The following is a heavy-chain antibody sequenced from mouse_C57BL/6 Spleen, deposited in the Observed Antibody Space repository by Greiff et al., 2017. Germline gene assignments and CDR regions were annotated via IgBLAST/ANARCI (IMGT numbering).Heavy chain of an antibody. CDR1: GYTFTGYF. Sequence: VQLQQPGPELVKPGASVKISCKASGYTFTGYFMHWVMQSPGQGLEWIGRINPYNGDTFYNQKFKGKATLTVDKSSSTAYMELRSLTSEDSAVYDCARGVVSTSGYYDYWGQGTTLTVSS. V-gene: IGHV1-20*01. J-gene: IGHJ2*01. CDR3: ARGVVSTSGYYDY. D-gene: IGHD5-1*01. CDR2: INPYNGDT.